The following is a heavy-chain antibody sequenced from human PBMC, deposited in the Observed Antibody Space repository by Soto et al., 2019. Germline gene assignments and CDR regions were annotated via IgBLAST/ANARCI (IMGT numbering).Heavy chain of an antibody. CDR1: GGSVSSADYY. CDR3: ARMRFDTVL. V-gene: IGHV4-31*03. CDR2: ISSSGST. J-gene: IGHJ4*02. D-gene: IGHD5-18*01. Sequence: QVQLQESGPGLVKPSQTLSLTCTVSGGSVSSADYYWSWIRQHPGKGLEWIGYISSSGSTYYNPSLKSRVTLSVDTSKNQFSLRLSSVTAADTAVYFCARMRFDTVLWGQGTLVTVSS.